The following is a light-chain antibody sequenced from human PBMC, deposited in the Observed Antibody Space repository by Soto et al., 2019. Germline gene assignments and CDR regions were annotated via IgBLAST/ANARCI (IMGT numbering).Light chain of an antibody. V-gene: IGLV2-14*01. J-gene: IGLJ2*01. CDR2: EVT. CDR3: SSYTSSSTVV. CDR1: SSDVGGYNY. Sequence: QSALTQPASVSGSPGQSITISCTGTSSDVGGYNYVSWYQQHPGEAPKLMIYEVTNRPSGVSNRFSGSKSGNTASLTISGLQAEDEADYYCSSYTSSSTVVFGGGTKLTVL.